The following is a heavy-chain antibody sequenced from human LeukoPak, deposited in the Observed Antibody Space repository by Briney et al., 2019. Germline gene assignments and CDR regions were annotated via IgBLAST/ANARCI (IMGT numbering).Heavy chain of an antibody. J-gene: IGHJ4*02. CDR1: GASVNIGNYY. V-gene: IGHV4-61*01. CDR3: ARGWRDGYNFRY. CDR2: ISHIGST. Sequence: SETLSLTCTVSGASVNIGNYYWTWIRQPPGKGLEWIGYISHIGSTNYNPFLKSRVTISVDTSKNQFSLRLSSVTAADTAVYYCARGWRDGYNFRYWGQGALVTVSS. D-gene: IGHD5-24*01.